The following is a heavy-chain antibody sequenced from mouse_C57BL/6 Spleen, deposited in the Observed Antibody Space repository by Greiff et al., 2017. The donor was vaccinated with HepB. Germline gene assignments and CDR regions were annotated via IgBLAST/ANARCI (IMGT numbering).Heavy chain of an antibody. CDR1: GYTFTSYW. CDR2: IDPSDSYT. CDR3: ARSTTVKAMDY. D-gene: IGHD2-1*01. J-gene: IGHJ4*01. V-gene: IGHV1-59*01. Sequence: VQLQQSGAELVRPGTSVKLSCKASGYTFTSYWMHWVKQRPGQGLEWIGVIDPSDSYTNYNQKFKGKATLTVDTSSSTAYMQLSSLTSEDSAVYCCARSTTVKAMDYGGQGTSVTVSS.